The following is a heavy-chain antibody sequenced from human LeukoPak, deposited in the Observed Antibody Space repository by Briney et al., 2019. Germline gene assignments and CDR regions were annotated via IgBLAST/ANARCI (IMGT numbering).Heavy chain of an antibody. D-gene: IGHD3-10*01. J-gene: IGHJ6*04. V-gene: IGHV1-69*13. CDR1: GGTFSSSA. CDR2: IIPIFGTA. CDR3: ARQDTRNYYGSGSYDV. Sequence: SVKVSCKASGGTFSSSAISWVRQAPGQGLEGMGGIIPIFGTANYAQKFQGRVTITADESTSTAYMELSSLRSEDTAVYYCARQDTRNYYGSGSYDVWGKGTTVTISS.